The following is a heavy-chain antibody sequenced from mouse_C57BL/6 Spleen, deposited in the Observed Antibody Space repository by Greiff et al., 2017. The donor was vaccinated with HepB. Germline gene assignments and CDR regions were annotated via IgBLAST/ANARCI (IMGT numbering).Heavy chain of an antibody. CDR3: ARERKRPRDYFDY. J-gene: IGHJ2*01. CDR1: GYTFTSYW. CDR2: IDPSDSYT. V-gene: IGHV1-69*01. Sequence: QVQLQQPGAELVMPGASVKLSCKASGYTFTSYWMHWVKQRPGQGLEWIGEIDPSDSYTNYNQKFKGKSTLTVDKSSSTAYMQLSSLTSEDSAVYACARERKRPRDYFDYWGQGTTLTVSS.